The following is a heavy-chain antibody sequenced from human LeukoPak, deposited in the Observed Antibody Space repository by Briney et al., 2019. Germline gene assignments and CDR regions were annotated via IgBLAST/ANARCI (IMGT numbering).Heavy chain of an antibody. CDR2: IKRDGSEK. Sequence: GGSLTLSCVASGFTFSNHWMNWVRQAPGKGLEWVANIKRDGSEKYYVDSVKGRITISRDNAKNSLYLQMHSLRAEDSAVYYCVKLSDHWGQGTLVTVSS. CDR1: GFTFSNHW. D-gene: IGHD1-26*01. CDR3: VKLSDH. V-gene: IGHV3-7*01. J-gene: IGHJ1*01.